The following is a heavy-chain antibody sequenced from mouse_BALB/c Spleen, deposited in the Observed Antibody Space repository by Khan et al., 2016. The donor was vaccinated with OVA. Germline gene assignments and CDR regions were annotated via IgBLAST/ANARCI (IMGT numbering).Heavy chain of an antibody. D-gene: IGHD1-3*01. CDR2: IWAGGST. J-gene: IGHJ3*01. V-gene: IGHV2-9*02. CDR1: GFSLSNYG. Sequence: QVQLKESGPGLVAPSQTLSITCTVSGFSLSNYGVHWVRQPPGKGLEWLGVIWAGGSTHHNSALMFRLTISKDNSKSQVFLKRNSQQTDDRARYYGARACYNGAWFAYGGQGTLVTVSA. CDR3: ARACYNGAWFAY.